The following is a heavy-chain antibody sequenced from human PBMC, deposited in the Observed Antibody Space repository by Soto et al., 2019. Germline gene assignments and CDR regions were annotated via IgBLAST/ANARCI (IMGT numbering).Heavy chain of an antibody. D-gene: IGHD4-17*01. CDR2: IWYDGSNK. Sequence: PGGSLRLSCAASGFTFSSYGMHWVRQAPGKGLEWVAVIWYDGSNKYYADSMKGRFTISRDNSKNTLYLQMNSLRAEDTAVYYCAIRPDDYGDYELYGMDVWGQGTTVTVSS. J-gene: IGHJ6*02. CDR3: AIRPDDYGDYELYGMDV. V-gene: IGHV3-33*01. CDR1: GFTFSSYG.